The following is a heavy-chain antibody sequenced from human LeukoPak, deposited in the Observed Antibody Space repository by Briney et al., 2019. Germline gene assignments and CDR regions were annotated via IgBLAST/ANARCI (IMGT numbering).Heavy chain of an antibody. V-gene: IGHV3-33*01. CDR3: ARDLENSSPFGAFDM. D-gene: IGHD3-22*01. J-gene: IGHJ3*02. CDR2: IWFDGIRK. Sequence: GRSLRLSCAASGFTFSNYGMHWVRQVPGKGLEWVAAIWFDGIRKYYADSVKGRLTISRDNSKNTLYLQMNSLRAEDTAVYYCARDLENSSPFGAFDMWGQGTMVTVSS. CDR1: GFTFSNYG.